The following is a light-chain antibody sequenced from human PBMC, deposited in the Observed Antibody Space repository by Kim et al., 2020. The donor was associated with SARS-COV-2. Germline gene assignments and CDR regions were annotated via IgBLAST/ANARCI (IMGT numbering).Light chain of an antibody. Sequence: SYELTQPPSVSVAPGETATVTCGGSAVGGKSVHWYQQKPGQAPVLVISTDRDRPSGIPERFSGSKSGNTATLTISWVEAADEADYFCQVWDSDSHQVLFGGGTQLTVL. CDR1: AVGGKS. CDR2: TDR. CDR3: QVWDSDSHQVL. V-gene: IGLV3-21*01. J-gene: IGLJ2*01.